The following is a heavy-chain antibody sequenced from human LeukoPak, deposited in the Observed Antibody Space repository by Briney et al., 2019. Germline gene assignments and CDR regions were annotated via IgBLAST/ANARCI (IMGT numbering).Heavy chain of an antibody. CDR3: AREGAYIHAIDY. CDR1: GGTLTIYA. J-gene: IGHJ4*02. Sequence: PTVKLSYKASGGTLTIYAISWVRQAPGQGLEWMGGKPPIFGTANYAQKLQGRVTITADESTSTAYMELSSLRSEDTAVYYCAREGAYIHAIDYWGQGTLVTVSS. CDR2: KPPIFGTA. D-gene: IGHD1-14*01. V-gene: IGHV1-69*01.